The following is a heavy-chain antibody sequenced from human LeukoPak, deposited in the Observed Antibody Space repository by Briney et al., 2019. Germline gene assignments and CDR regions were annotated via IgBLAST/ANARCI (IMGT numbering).Heavy chain of an antibody. J-gene: IGHJ4*01. V-gene: IGHV3-23*01. CDR1: GFTFTSYA. D-gene: IGHD3-16*01. Sequence: TGGSLRLSCAASGFTFTSYAMNWVRQAPGKGLEWVSSISGSGGATYNADSVKGRFTICRDNSKNTLYLQMNNLRAEDTAVYYCAKGDLGFGRFYFDYWGHGNLVTVSP. CDR3: AKGDLGFGRFYFDY. CDR2: ISGSGGAT.